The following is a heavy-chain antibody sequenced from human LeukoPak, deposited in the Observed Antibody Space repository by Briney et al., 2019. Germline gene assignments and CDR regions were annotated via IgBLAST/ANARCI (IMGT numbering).Heavy chain of an antibody. D-gene: IGHD6-13*01. CDR2: ISSSGSTI. Sequence: KPGGSLRLSYAASGFTFSDYYMSWIRQAPGKGLEWVSYISSSGSTIYYADSVKGRFTISRDNSKNTLYLQMNSLRAEDTAVYYCAKDFLGIDRIDWFDPWGQGTLVTVSS. CDR3: AKDFLGIDRIDWFDP. CDR1: GFTFSDYY. J-gene: IGHJ5*02. V-gene: IGHV3-11*04.